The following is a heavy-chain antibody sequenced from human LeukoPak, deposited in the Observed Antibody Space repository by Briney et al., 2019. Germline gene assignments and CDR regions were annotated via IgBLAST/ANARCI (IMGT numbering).Heavy chain of an antibody. CDR2: ISWNSGSI. Sequence: GGSLRLSCAASGFTFDDYAMHWVRQAPGKGLEWVSGISWNSGSIGYADSVKGRFTISRDSAKNSLYLQMNSLRAEDTALYYCAKDKKYQLLRYMDVWGKGTTVTVSS. V-gene: IGHV3-9*01. D-gene: IGHD2-2*01. CDR1: GFTFDDYA. CDR3: AKDKKYQLLRYMDV. J-gene: IGHJ6*03.